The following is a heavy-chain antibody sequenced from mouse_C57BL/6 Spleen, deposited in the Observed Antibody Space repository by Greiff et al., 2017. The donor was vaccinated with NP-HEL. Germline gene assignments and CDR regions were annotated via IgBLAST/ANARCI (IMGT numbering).Heavy chain of an antibody. CDR3: ARHEDFYYAMDY. V-gene: IGHV5-9*01. Sequence: EVQVVESGGGLVKPGGSLKLSCAASGFTFSSYTMSWVRQTPEKRLEWVATISGGGGNTYYPDSVKGRFTISRDNAKNTLYLQMSSLRSEDTALYYCARHEDFYYAMDYWGQGTSVTVSS. CDR2: ISGGGGNT. J-gene: IGHJ4*01. CDR1: GFTFSSYT.